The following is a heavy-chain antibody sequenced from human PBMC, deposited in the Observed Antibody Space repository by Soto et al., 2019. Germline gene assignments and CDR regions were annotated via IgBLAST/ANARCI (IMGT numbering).Heavy chain of an antibody. Sequence: ASVKVSCKASGYIFTGYYMHWVRQAPGQGLEWMGWITPNSGDTNYTQKFQSWVTMTRDTSISTAYMALSRLRSDDTAVYYCATSRISIAVAGETEYYFDYWGQGTPVTVSS. D-gene: IGHD6-19*01. V-gene: IGHV1-2*04. J-gene: IGHJ4*02. CDR1: GYIFTGYY. CDR3: ATSRISIAVAGETEYYFDY. CDR2: ITPNSGDT.